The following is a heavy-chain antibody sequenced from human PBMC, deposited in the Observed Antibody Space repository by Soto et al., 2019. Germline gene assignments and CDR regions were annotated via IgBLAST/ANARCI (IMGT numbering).Heavy chain of an antibody. CDR1: GFTFGDYA. J-gene: IGHJ5*02. V-gene: IGHV3-49*04. D-gene: IGHD3-9*01. CDR3: TGYFDWLYPFDP. CDR2: IRSKAYGGTT. Sequence: GGSLRLFCTASGFTFGDYAMSWVRQAPGKGLEWVGFIRSKAYGGTTEYAASVKGRFTISRDDSKSIAYLQMNSLKTEDTAVYYCTGYFDWLYPFDPWGQGTLVTVSS.